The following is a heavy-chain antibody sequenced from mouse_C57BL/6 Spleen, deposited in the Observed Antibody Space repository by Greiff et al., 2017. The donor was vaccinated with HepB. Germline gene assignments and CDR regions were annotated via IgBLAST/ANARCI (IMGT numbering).Heavy chain of an antibody. V-gene: IGHV1-15*01. D-gene: IGHD1-1*01. CDR1: GYTFTDYE. CDR2: IDPETGGT. Sequence: VQLMESGAELVRPGASVTLSCKASGYTFTDYEMHWVKQTPVHGLEWIGAIDPETGGTAYNQKFKGKAILTADKSSSTAYMERRSLTAEDSAVYYCTGGYGSGYYFDDWGQGTTLTVSS. CDR3: TGGYGSGYYFDD. J-gene: IGHJ2*01.